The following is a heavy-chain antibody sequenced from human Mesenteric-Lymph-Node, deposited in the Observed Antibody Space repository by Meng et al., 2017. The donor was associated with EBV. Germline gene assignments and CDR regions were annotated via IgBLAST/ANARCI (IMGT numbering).Heavy chain of an antibody. Sequence: HLTLRESGSVLLKPSETSPLTCSISGGSTSIGGNLWSWIRQPPGKALEWIGYIYHSGSTSYNPSLKSRVSMSIDRSNNQFSLKLTSVTAADTAVYYCVGNYGGNLGWFDPWGQGTLVTVSS. V-gene: IGHV4-30-2*01. CDR2: IYHSGST. J-gene: IGHJ5*02. CDR1: GGSTSIGGNL. D-gene: IGHD4/OR15-4a*01. CDR3: VGNYGGNLGWFDP.